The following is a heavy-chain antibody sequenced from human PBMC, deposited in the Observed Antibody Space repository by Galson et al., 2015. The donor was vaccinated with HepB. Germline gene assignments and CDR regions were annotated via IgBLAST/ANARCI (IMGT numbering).Heavy chain of an antibody. CDR1: GGTFSSYA. CDR3: ARDRDSSSPISVPDYYSDYYGMDV. V-gene: IGHV1-69*13. D-gene: IGHD6-6*01. CDR2: IIPIFGTA. Sequence: SVKVSCKASGGTFSSYAISWVRQAPGQGLEWMGGIIPIFGTANYAQKFQGRVTITADESTSTAYMELSSLRSEDTAVYYCARDRDSSSPISVPDYYSDYYGMDVWGQGTTVTVSS. J-gene: IGHJ6*02.